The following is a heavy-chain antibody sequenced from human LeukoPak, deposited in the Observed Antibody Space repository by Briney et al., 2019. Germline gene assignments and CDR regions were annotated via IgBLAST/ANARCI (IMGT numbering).Heavy chain of an antibody. Sequence: SETLSLTCTVSGGSLSSHYWSWIRQPPGKGLEWIGYIYYTGNTNYNPSLKSRVTISEDTSKNQVSLELSSVTAADTAVYYCVRHSRVVAFDYWGQGNLVTVSS. J-gene: IGHJ4*02. CDR2: IYYTGNT. D-gene: IGHD2-15*01. V-gene: IGHV4-59*08. CDR1: GGSLSSHY. CDR3: VRHSRVVAFDY.